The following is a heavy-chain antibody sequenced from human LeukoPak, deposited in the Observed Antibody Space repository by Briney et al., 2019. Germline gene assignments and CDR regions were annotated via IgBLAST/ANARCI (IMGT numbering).Heavy chain of an antibody. J-gene: IGHJ6*02. CDR2: ISYVGSNK. CDR1: GFTFSSYA. D-gene: IGHD3-10*01. Sequence: GRSLRLSCAASGFTFSSYAMHWVRQAPGRGLEWVAVISYVGSNKYYADSVKGRFTISRDNSKNTLYLQMNSLRAEDTAVYYCARVRGPGNYYYYYGMDVWGQGTTVTVSS. CDR3: ARVRGPGNYYYYYGMDV. V-gene: IGHV3-30-3*01.